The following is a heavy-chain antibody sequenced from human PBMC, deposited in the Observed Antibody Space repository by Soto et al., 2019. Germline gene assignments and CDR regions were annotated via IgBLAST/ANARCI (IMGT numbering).Heavy chain of an antibody. Sequence: GASVKVSCKASGYTLTRYCIHWVRQAPGQGLEWMGIINPNSGSTSYAQKFQDRVTMTRDKSTSTVYMELSSLRSEDTAVYYCARDIVVAPTARGWFDPWGQGTLVTVSS. J-gene: IGHJ5*02. CDR2: INPNSGST. D-gene: IGHD2-2*01. CDR1: GYTLTRYC. V-gene: IGHV1-46*01. CDR3: ARDIVVAPTARGWFDP.